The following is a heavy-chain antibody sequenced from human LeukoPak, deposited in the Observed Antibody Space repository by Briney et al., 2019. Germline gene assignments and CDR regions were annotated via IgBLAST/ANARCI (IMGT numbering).Heavy chain of an antibody. D-gene: IGHD1-1*01. V-gene: IGHV4-38-2*01. Sequence: SETLSLTCAVSGYSISSGYYWGWIRQPPGKGLEWIGSIYHSGSTYYNPSLKSRVTISVDTSKNQFSLKLRSVTAADTAVYFWGRRSGNVFEYWGQGTLVTVSS. CDR1: GYSISSGYY. CDR2: IYHSGST. CDR3: GRRSGNVFEY. J-gene: IGHJ4*02.